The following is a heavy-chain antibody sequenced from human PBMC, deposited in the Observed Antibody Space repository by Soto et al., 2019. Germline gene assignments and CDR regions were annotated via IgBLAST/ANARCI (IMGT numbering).Heavy chain of an antibody. Sequence: QITLKGPGPTLVKPTQTLTLTCTFSGFSLSTSGVGVGWIRQPPGKALECLALIYWNDDKRYSPSLKSRLTITKDTSKNQVVLTMTNMDPVDTATYYCAHRQLLNYYYYYGMDVWGQGTTVTVSS. CDR2: IYWNDDK. D-gene: IGHD1-26*01. CDR3: AHRQLLNYYYYYGMDV. V-gene: IGHV2-5*01. J-gene: IGHJ6*02. CDR1: GFSLSTSGVG.